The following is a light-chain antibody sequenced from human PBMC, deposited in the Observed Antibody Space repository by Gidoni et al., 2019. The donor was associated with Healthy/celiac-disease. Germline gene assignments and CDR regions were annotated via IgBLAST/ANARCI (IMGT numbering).Light chain of an antibody. J-gene: IGKJ4*01. CDR2: DAS. CDR1: QSVSSY. Sequence: ELVFTQSPATLSLSPGERATLSCRASQSVSSYLAWYQQKPGQAPRLLIYDASNRDTGLPARFSGSGSGTEFTLTISSLEPEDFAVYYCQQRSNWPSLTFGGXTKVEIK. CDR3: QQRSNWPSLT. V-gene: IGKV3-11*01.